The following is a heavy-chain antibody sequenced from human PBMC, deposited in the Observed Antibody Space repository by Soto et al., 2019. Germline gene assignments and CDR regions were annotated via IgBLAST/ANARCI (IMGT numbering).Heavy chain of an antibody. CDR2: IKQDESEK. V-gene: IGHV3-7*01. J-gene: IGHJ6*03. Sequence: PGGSLRLSCAASGFTFSSYWMSWVRQAPGKGLEWVANIKQDESEKNYVDSVKGRFTISRDNAKNSLYLQMNSLRAEDTAVYYCARVHRGLPGTIFGVVLIRDYYMDVWGKGTTVTVSS. CDR1: GFTFSSYW. CDR3: ARVHRGLPGTIFGVVLIRDYYMDV. D-gene: IGHD3-3*01.